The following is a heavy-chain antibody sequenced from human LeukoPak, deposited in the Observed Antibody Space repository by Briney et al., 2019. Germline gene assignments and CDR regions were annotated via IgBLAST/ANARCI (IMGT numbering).Heavy chain of an antibody. CDR2: INHSGST. D-gene: IGHD3-16*01. J-gene: IGHJ4*02. Sequence: SSETLSLTCAVYGGSFSGYYWSWIRQPPGKGLEWIGEINHSGSTNYNPSPKSRVTISVDTSKNQFSLKLSSVTAADTAVYYCARPPARGTYDFDYWGQGTLVTVSS. CDR3: ARPPARGTYDFDY. V-gene: IGHV4-34*01. CDR1: GGSFSGYY.